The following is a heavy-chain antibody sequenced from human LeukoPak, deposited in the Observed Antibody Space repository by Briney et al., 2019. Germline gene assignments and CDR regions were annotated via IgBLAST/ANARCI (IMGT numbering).Heavy chain of an antibody. CDR3: ARGIMVPYYYGMDV. J-gene: IGHJ6*02. CDR1: GGTFISYA. D-gene: IGHD3-10*01. CDR2: IIPIFGTA. Sequence: ASVKVSCKASGGTFISYAISWVRQAPGQGLEWMGGIIPIFGTANYAQKFQGRVTITADESTSTAYMELSSLRSEDTAVYYCARGIMVPYYYGMDVWGQGTTVTVSS. V-gene: IGHV1-69*13.